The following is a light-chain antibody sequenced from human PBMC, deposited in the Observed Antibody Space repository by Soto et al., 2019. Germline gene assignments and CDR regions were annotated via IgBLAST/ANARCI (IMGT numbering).Light chain of an antibody. CDR3: QSYDSSLSGYV. V-gene: IGLV3-21*02. CDR1: NIGGRS. Sequence: SYELTQPPSVSVAPGQTASITCGGDNIGGRSVHWYQQKPGQAPVVVVDHDSDRPSGIPERFSGSKSGTSASLAITGLQAEDEADYYCQSYDSSLSGYVFGTGTKLTVL. CDR2: HDS. J-gene: IGLJ1*01.